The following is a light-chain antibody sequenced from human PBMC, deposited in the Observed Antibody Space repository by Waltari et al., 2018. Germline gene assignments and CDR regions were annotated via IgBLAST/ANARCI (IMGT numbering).Light chain of an antibody. CDR3: QQSYSTPLT. V-gene: IGKV1-39*01. Sequence: DIQMTQSPSSLSASVGDTVTIPCRAIHNINNDLSWYQQRPGKAPKLLIYAASALQSGVPSRFSGRGSATDYTLTIISLQPEDSATYFCQQSYSTPLTFGGGTKVEIK. J-gene: IGKJ4*01. CDR1: HNINND. CDR2: AAS.